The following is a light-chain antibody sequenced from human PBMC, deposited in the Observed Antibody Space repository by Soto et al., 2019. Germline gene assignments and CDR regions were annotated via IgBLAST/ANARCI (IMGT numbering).Light chain of an antibody. CDR3: QQYGSAPRT. CDR2: GAT. Sequence: EIVLTQSPGTLSLSPGERATLSCRASQTVSSSKLAWYQQQPGQAPKVLIYGATSRATGIPDRFSGSGSGTDFTLNISRLEPEDFAVYYCQQYGSAPRTFGQGTKVEIK. J-gene: IGKJ1*01. V-gene: IGKV3-20*01. CDR1: QTVSSSK.